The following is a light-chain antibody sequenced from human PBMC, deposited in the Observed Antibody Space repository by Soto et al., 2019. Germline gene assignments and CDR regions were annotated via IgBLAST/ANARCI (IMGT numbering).Light chain of an antibody. V-gene: IGKV3-20*01. J-gene: IGKJ1*01. CDR3: QQYGSSLRT. CDR1: QSVSSSY. CDR2: GAS. Sequence: ETVLTQSPGTLSLSPRERADLSCSSSQSVSSSYLAWYQQKPGQAPRLLIYGASSRATGIPDRFSGSGSGTDFTLTISRLEPEDFAVYYCQQYGSSLRTFGQGTKVDI.